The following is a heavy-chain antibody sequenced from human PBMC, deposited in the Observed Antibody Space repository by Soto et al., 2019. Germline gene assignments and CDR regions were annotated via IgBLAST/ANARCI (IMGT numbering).Heavy chain of an antibody. CDR2: IDPSGGVT. CDR3: ARDVSGLDNYETIVYYFDQ. Sequence: ASVKVSCKASGYTFTKFHIHWVRQAPGQGLEWMGMIDPSGGVTRDAQRFQGRITMTSDTSTSSVYMELRGLTSEDTAVYYCARDVSGLDNYETIVYYFDQWSTGTLVTV. V-gene: IGHV1-46*01. D-gene: IGHD3-16*01. CDR1: GYTFTKFH. J-gene: IGHJ4*02.